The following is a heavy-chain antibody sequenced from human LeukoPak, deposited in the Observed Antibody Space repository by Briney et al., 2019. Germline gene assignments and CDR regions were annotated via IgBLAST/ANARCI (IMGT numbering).Heavy chain of an antibody. V-gene: IGHV3-9*01. CDR3: ARDGSGRDGDYVFDY. Sequence: GGSLRLSCAASGLTFDDYAMHWVRQAPGKGLEWVSGISWNSGSIGYADSVKGRFTISRDNSKDTLYRQMNSLRAEDTAVYYCARDGSGRDGDYVFDYWGQGTLVTVSS. J-gene: IGHJ4*02. CDR1: GLTFDDYA. CDR2: ISWNSGSI. D-gene: IGHD4-17*01.